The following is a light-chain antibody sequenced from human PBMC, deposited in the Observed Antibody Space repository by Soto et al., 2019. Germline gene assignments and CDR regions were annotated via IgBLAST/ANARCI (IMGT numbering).Light chain of an antibody. CDR1: QSVSSSY. CDR2: GAS. CDR3: QQYGSSRT. V-gene: IGKV3-20*01. Sequence: EIVLTQSPGTLSWSPGERATLSCRASQSVSSSYLAWYQQKPGQAPRLLIYGASSRATGIPDRFSGSGSGTDFTLTISRLEPEDFAVYYCQQYGSSRTFGQGTTGDIK. J-gene: IGKJ1*01.